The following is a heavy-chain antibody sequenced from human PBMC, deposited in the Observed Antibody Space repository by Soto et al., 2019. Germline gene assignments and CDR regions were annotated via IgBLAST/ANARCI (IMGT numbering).Heavy chain of an antibody. CDR1: GGTFSSYA. CDR3: ARGWLRLGFGVVISSFDYYGMDV. Sequence: AASVKVSCKASGGTFSSYAISWVRQAPGQGLEWMGGIIPIFGTANYAQKFQGRVTITADESTSTAYMELSSLRSEDTAVYYCARGWLRLGFGVVISSFDYYGMDVWGQGTTVTVSS. D-gene: IGHD3-3*01. CDR2: IIPIFGTA. V-gene: IGHV1-69*13. J-gene: IGHJ6*02.